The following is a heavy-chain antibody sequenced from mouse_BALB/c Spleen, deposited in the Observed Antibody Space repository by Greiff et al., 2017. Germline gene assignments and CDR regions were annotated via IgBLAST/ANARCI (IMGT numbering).Heavy chain of an antibody. J-gene: IGHJ3*01. CDR2: ISYSGST. CDR1: GYSITSDYA. D-gene: IGHD2-4*01. CDR3: ARSFYDYPLAY. V-gene: IGHV3-2*02. Sequence: DVQLQESGPGLVKPSQSLSLTCTVTGYSITSDYAWNWIRQFPGNKLEWMGYISYSGSTSYNPSLKSRISITRDTSKNQFFLQLNSVTTEDTATYYCARSFYDYPLAYWGQGTLVTVSA.